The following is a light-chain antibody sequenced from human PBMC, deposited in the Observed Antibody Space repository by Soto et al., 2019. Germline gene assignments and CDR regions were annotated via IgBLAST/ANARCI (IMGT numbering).Light chain of an antibody. J-gene: IGKJ1*01. V-gene: IGKV3-15*01. CDR2: GAS. CDR3: QQYNNWPPWT. CDR1: QSVSSN. Sequence: EIVLTQSPGTLSFSPGERATLSCRASQSVSSNLAWYQQKPGQAPRLLIYGASTRATGIPARFSGSGSGTEFTLTISSLQSEDFAVYYCQQYNNWPPWTFGQGTKVDNK.